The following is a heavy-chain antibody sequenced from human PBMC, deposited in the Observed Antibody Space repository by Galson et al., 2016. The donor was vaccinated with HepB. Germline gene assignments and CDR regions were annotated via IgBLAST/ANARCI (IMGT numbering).Heavy chain of an antibody. J-gene: IGHJ4*02. CDR3: ARSGTYYIFDF. CDR2: FYGSGRT. D-gene: IGHD3-22*01. V-gene: IGHV4-59*01. CDR1: GGSITDYR. Sequence: SETLSLTCSVSGGSITDYRWSWIRQPPGKGLEWIGYFYGSGRTDYNPSLKSRVTLSVDTSKNQFSLKLSSMTAADTAVYYCARSGTYYIFDFWGQGILVTVSS.